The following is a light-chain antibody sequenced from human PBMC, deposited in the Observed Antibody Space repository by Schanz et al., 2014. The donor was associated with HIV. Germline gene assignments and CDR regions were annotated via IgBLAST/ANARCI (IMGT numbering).Light chain of an antibody. CDR3: QSYDSSLSGYV. V-gene: IGLV2-14*01. Sequence: QSALTQPASVSGSPGQSITISCTGVSSDVRAFNYVSWYQQHPGNVPKLIIYEVSKRPSGVPDRFSGSKSGNTASLVITGLQAEDEADYYCQSYDSSLSGYVFGTGTKLTVL. CDR1: SSDVRAFNY. CDR2: EVS. J-gene: IGLJ1*01.